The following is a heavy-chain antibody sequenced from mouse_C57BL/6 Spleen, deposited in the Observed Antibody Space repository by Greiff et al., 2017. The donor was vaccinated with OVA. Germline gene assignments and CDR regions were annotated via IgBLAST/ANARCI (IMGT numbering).Heavy chain of an antibody. CDR1: GFSLTSYG. CDR2: IWSGGST. CDR3: ARKGDSNYAWFAY. J-gene: IGHJ3*01. V-gene: IGHV2-2*01. Sequence: QVQLQQSGPGLVKPSQSLSITCTVSGFSLTSYGVHWVRQSPGKGLEWLGVIWSGGSTDYNAAFISRLSISKENSKSQVFFKMNSLQADDTAIYYCARKGDSNYAWFAYWGQGTLVTVSA. D-gene: IGHD2-5*01.